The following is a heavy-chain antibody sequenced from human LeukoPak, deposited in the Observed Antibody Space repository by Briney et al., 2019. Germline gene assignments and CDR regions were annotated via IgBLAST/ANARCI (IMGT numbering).Heavy chain of an antibody. CDR3: ATSRGVRGVTGVWFDP. V-gene: IGHV1-24*01. Sequence: ASVKVSCKVSGYTLTELSMHWVRQAPGKGLEWMGGFDPEDGETIYAQKFQGRVTMTEDTSTDTAYMELSSLRSEDTAVYYCATSRGVRGVTGVWFDPWGQGTLVTVSS. D-gene: IGHD3-10*01. CDR2: FDPEDGET. J-gene: IGHJ5*02. CDR1: GYTLTELS.